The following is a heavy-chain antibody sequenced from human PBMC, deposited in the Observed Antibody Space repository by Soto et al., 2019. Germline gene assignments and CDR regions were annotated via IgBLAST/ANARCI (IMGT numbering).Heavy chain of an antibody. Sequence: GGSLRLSCAASGFTFSSYSMNWVRQAPGKGLEWVSSISSSSSYIYYADSVKGRFTISRDNAKNSLYLQMNSLRAEDTAVYYCARDNSIDIVATIYYYYYYYMDVWGKGTTVTVSS. J-gene: IGHJ6*03. CDR3: ARDNSIDIVATIYYYYYYYMDV. V-gene: IGHV3-21*01. CDR2: ISSSSSYI. D-gene: IGHD5-12*01. CDR1: GFTFSSYS.